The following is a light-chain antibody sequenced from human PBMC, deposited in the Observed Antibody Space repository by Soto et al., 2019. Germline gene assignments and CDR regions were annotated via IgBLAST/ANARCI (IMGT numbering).Light chain of an antibody. V-gene: IGLV1-47*02. Sequence: VLTQPPSASGAPGQSVTISCSGLTSSLGRDFVQWYQPIPGTAPKLLIYSNSRRPSGVPARFSGSKSGTSASLAISGLQSEDEAVYYCAAWDDSLRGHWVFGGGTKLTVL. CDR3: AAWDDSLRGHWV. J-gene: IGLJ3*02. CDR2: SNS. CDR1: TSSLGRDF.